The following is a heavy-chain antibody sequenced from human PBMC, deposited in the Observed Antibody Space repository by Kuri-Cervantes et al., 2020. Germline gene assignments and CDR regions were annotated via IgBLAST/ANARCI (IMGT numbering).Heavy chain of an antibody. CDR1: GGSISSSNW. J-gene: IGHJ6*02. CDR3: ARGSRYYGSGILGGMDV. V-gene: IGHV4-4*02. CDR2: IYHSGST. D-gene: IGHD3-10*01. Sequence: SCAISGGSISSSNWWSWVRQPPGKRLEWIGEIYHSGSTNYNPSLKSRVTISVDKSKNQFSLKLSSVTAADTAVYYCARGSRYYGSGILGGMDVWGQGTTVTVSS.